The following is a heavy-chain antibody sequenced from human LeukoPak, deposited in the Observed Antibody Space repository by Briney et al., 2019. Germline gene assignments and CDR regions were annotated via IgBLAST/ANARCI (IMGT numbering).Heavy chain of an antibody. CDR3: AREGYSSNWYDY. Sequence: SETLSLTCTVSGGSISSHYWAWIRQPPGKGLEWIGYISYTGTTNYDPSLKSRVTISVDTSKNQFSLKLRSVTAADTAVYYCAREGYSSNWYDYWGQGTLVTVSS. D-gene: IGHD6-13*01. CDR1: GGSISSHY. V-gene: IGHV4-59*11. J-gene: IGHJ5*01. CDR2: ISYTGTT.